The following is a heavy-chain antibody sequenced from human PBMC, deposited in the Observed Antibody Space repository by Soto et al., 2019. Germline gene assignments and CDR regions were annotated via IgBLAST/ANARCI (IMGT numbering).Heavy chain of an antibody. CDR3: ARDSGGANFDY. V-gene: IGHV3-7*01. D-gene: IGHD2-15*01. CDR2: IKNDGTEQ. Sequence: TGGSLRLSCAASGFAFSSHWMTWVRQAPGKGLEWVANIKNDGTEQYYVDSVKGRFTISRDNARNSLYLQMDSLRGEDTAVYFCARDSGGANFDYWGQGTLVTVSS. J-gene: IGHJ4*02. CDR1: GFAFSSHW.